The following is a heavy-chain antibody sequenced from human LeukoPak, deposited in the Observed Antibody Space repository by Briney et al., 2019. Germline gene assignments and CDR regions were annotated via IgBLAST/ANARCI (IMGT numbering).Heavy chain of an antibody. Sequence: SETLSLTCTVSGGSINSYYWSWIRQPPGKGLEWIGYIYYSGSTKYNPSLKSRATISVDTSKNQFSLKLSSVTAADTAVYYCARDSDLRQINWYFDLWGRGTLVTVSS. CDR3: ARDSDLRQINWYFDL. D-gene: IGHD5-12*01. J-gene: IGHJ2*01. CDR2: IYYSGST. V-gene: IGHV4-59*01. CDR1: GGSINSYY.